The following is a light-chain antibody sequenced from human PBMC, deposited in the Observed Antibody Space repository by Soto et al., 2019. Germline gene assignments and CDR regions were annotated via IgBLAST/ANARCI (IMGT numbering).Light chain of an antibody. J-gene: IGKJ1*01. V-gene: IGKV3-20*01. CDR1: QSVSSSY. CDR3: QQDGSSPQ. CDR2: GAS. Sequence: EIVLTQTPSNLPWSPGERATLSCRASQSVSSSYLAWYQQKPGQAPRLLIYGASSRATGIPDRFSGSGSGTDFTLSISRLEPEDFSVYYCQQDGSSPQIGQGTKVDIK.